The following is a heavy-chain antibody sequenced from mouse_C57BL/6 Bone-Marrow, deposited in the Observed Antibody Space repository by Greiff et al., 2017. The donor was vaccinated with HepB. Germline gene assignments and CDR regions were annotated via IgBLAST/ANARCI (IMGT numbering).Heavy chain of an antibody. CDR1: DSEVFPIAY. CDR2: ILPSIGRT. D-gene: IGHD2-5*01. CDR3: ARRAYYSNVYWYFDV. J-gene: IGHJ1*03. Sequence: QVQLKQSGSELRSPGSSVKLSCKDFDSEVFPIAYMSWVRQKPGHGFEWIGGILPSIGRTIYGEKFEDKATLDADTLSNTAYLELNSLTSEDSAIYYCARRAYYSNVYWYFDVWGTGTTVTVSS. V-gene: IGHV15-2*01.